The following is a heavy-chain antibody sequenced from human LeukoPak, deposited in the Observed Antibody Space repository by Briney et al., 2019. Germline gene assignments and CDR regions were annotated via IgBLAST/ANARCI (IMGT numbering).Heavy chain of an antibody. CDR2: ISGSGSTI. Sequence: GGSLRLSCAASGFTFSSYEMNWVRQAPGKGLEWVSYISGSGSTIYYADSVKGRFTISRGNAKNSLYLQMNSLRAEDTAVYYCARDSSPNLLWFGESMNWFDPWGQGTLVTVSS. CDR1: GFTFSSYE. J-gene: IGHJ5*02. D-gene: IGHD3-10*01. CDR3: ARDSSPNLLWFGESMNWFDP. V-gene: IGHV3-48*03.